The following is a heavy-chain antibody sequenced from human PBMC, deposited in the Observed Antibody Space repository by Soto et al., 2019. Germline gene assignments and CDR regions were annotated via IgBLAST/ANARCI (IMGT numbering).Heavy chain of an antibody. CDR2: ITHSGST. J-gene: IGHJ6*02. D-gene: IGHD5-18*01. CDR1: GGAFIDYS. V-gene: IGHV4-34*01. CDR3: ARDGIHLRYGMEV. Sequence: QVQLHQWGAGLLNPSETLSLTCAVSGGAFIDYSWSWIRQFPGRGLEWIGEITHSGSTNYYPSLKSRIAMSVDTSKRQFSLKMSSVTAADTAVYYCARDGIHLRYGMEVWGPGTTVTVAS.